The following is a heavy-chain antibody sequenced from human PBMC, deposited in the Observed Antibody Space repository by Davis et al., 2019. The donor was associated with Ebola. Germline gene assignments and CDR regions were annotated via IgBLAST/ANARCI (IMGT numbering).Heavy chain of an antibody. V-gene: IGHV3-7*01. CDR2: IKEDGGEE. Sequence: PGGSLRLSCAASAFTFSTYWMHWVRLAPGKGLEWVATIKEDGGEEHYADSVRGRFTISRDNAKNSLYLQMNSLRVDDTAVYYCASLEWVKFNYWGQGTLVTVSS. J-gene: IGHJ4*02. CDR3: ASLEWVKFNY. D-gene: IGHD3-3*01. CDR1: AFTFSTYW.